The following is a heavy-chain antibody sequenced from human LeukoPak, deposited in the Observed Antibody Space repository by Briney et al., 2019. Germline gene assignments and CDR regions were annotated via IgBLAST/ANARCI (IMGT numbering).Heavy chain of an antibody. CDR2: ISDSGYST. V-gene: IGHV3-23*01. J-gene: IGHJ3*02. CDR3: AKDLYDSSGYYSPVDAFNI. D-gene: IGHD3-22*01. CDR1: GFTFSSYA. Sequence: GGSLRLSCAASGFTFSSYAMTWVRQAPGKGLEWVSGISDSGYSTYYADSVKGRFTISRDNSKNTLYLQMNSLRAEDTAVYYCAKDLYDSSGYYSPVDAFNIWGQGTMVTVSS.